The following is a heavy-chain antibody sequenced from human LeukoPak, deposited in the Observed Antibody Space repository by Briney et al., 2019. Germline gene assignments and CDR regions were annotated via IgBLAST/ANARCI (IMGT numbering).Heavy chain of an antibody. V-gene: IGHV4-59*01. CDR2: IYDSGST. J-gene: IGHJ3*02. D-gene: IGHD3-22*01. CDR1: GGSISSYY. CDR3: ARLPPEDYDSSGSNAFDI. Sequence: SESLSLTCTVSGGSISSYYWSWIRQPPGKGLEWIGYIYDSGSTNYNPSLKSRVTISVDTSKNQFSLKLSSVTAADTAVYYCARLPPEDYDSSGSNAFDIWGQGTMVTVSP.